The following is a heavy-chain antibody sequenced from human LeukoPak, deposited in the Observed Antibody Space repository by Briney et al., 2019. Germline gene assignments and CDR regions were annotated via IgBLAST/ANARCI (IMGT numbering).Heavy chain of an antibody. CDR1: GYTLTELS. J-gene: IGHJ6*03. CDR3: ATEVSPYYDFWSGYYMDV. V-gene: IGHV1-24*01. Sequence: ASVKVSCKVSGYTLTELSMHWVLQAPGKGLEWMGGFDPEDGETIYAQKFQGRVTMTEDTSTDTAYMELSSLRSEDTAVYYCATEVSPYYDFWSGYYMDVWGKGTTVTVSS. D-gene: IGHD3-3*01. CDR2: FDPEDGET.